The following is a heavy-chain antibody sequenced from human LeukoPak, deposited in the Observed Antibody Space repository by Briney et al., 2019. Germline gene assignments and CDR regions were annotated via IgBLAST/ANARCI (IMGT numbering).Heavy chain of an antibody. CDR3: ARGKMGDGSGSLWALDYYYYGMDV. Sequence: PSETLSLTCTVSGGSISSYYWSWIRQPAGKGLEWIGRIYTSGSTNYNPSLKSRVTMSVDTSKNQFSLKLSSVTAADTAVYYCARGKMGDGSGSLWALDYYYYGMDVWGQGTTVTISS. D-gene: IGHD3-10*01. CDR2: IYTSGST. CDR1: GGSISSYY. V-gene: IGHV4-4*07. J-gene: IGHJ6*02.